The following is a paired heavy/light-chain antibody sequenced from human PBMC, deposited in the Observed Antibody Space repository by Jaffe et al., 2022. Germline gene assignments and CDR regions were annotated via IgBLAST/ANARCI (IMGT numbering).Heavy chain of an antibody. CDR3: ATANPADYDFWSGRLFRGDY. CDR1: GYTLTELS. V-gene: IGHV1-24*01. CDR2: FDPEDGET. J-gene: IGHJ4*02. D-gene: IGHD3-3*01. Sequence: QVQLVQSGAEVKKPGASVKVSCKVSGYTLTELSMHWVRQAPGKGLEWMGGFDPEDGETIYAQKFQGRVTMTEDTSTDTAYMELSSLRSEDTAVYYCATANPADYDFWSGRLFRGDYWGQGTLVTVSS.
Light chain of an antibody. V-gene: IGKV2-29*02. J-gene: IGKJ2*01. CDR1: QSLLHSDGKTY. Sequence: DIVMTQTPLSLSVTPGQPASISCKSSQSLLHSDGKTYLYWYLQKPGQSPQLLIYEVSSRFSGVPDRFSGSGSGTDFTLKISRVEAEDVGVYYCMQGIHLPYTFGQGTKLEIK. CDR3: MQGIHLPYT. CDR2: EVS.